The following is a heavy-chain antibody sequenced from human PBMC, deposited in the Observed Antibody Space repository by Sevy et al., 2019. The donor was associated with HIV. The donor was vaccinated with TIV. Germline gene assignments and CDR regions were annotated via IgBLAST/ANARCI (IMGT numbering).Heavy chain of an antibody. J-gene: IGHJ3*02. CDR1: GYTLSELP. D-gene: IGHD1-26*01. CDR2: FDPEDGET. Sequence: ASVKVSCKVSGYTLSELPMHWVRQAPGKGLEWMGGFDPEDGETIYAQKFQGRVTMTEDTSTDTAYMELSSLRSEDTAVYYCATAPLIVGATPDAFDIWGQGTMVTVSS. CDR3: ATAPLIVGATPDAFDI. V-gene: IGHV1-24*01.